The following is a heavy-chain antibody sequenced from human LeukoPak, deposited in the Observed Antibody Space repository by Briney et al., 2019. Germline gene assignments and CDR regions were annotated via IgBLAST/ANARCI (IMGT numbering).Heavy chain of an antibody. CDR2: INPNSGDT. D-gene: IGHD2-15*01. V-gene: IGHV1-2*02. Sequence: ASVKVSSKASGYTFTGYYMHWVRQAPGQGLEWMGWINPNSGDTNYAQKFQGRVTMTRDTSINTAYMELTRLTSDDTAVYYCARVYSIRSFDYWGQGTLVTVSS. CDR3: ARVYSIRSFDY. CDR1: GYTFTGYY. J-gene: IGHJ4*02.